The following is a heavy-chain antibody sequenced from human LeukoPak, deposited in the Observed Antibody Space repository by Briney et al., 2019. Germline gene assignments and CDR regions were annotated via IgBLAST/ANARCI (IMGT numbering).Heavy chain of an antibody. J-gene: IGHJ4*02. V-gene: IGHV3-74*01. CDR3: ARDPVVPAAIGDY. D-gene: IGHD2-2*02. Sequence: GGYLRLSCAASGFTFSSYWMHWVRQAPGKGLVWVSRINSDGSSTSYADSVKGRFTISRDNAKNTLYLQMNSLRAEDTAVYYCARDPVVPAAIGDYWGQGTLVTVSS. CDR2: INSDGSST. CDR1: GFTFSSYW.